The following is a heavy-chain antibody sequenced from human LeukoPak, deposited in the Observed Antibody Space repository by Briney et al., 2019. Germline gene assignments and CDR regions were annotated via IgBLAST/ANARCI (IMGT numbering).Heavy chain of an antibody. CDR2: IHHDGRI. CDR3: ARSHDHLWGNYPDY. J-gene: IGHJ4*02. CDR1: GGSVDSTNW. V-gene: IGHV4/OR15-8*01. Sequence: SETLSLTCDVSGGSVDSTNWWNWVRQPPGKGLEWIGEIHHDGRINYNPSLKSRVTLSVDKSKNQFSLRLNSVTAADTAMYYCARSHDHLWGNYPDYWGQGTLVTVSS. D-gene: IGHD3-16*02.